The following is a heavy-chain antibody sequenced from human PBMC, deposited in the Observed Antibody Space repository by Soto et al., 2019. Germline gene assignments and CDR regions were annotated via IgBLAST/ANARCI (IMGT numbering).Heavy chain of an antibody. Sequence: GASVKVSCKASGYTFTSYAMHWVRQAPGQRLEWMGWINAGNGNTKYSQKFQGRVTITRDTSASTAYMELSSLRSEDTAVYYCARDPYDFWSGYSLSPMDVWGQGTTVTAP. CDR2: INAGNGNT. D-gene: IGHD3-3*01. V-gene: IGHV1-3*01. CDR1: GYTFTSYA. CDR3: ARDPYDFWSGYSLSPMDV. J-gene: IGHJ6*02.